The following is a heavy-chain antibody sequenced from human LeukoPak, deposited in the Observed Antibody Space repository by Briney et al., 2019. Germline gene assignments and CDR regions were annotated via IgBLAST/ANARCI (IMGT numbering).Heavy chain of an antibody. CDR2: ITSSGSAI. D-gene: IGHD3-10*01. V-gene: IGHV3-48*03. CDR1: GFTFSSYE. Sequence: GGSLRLSCAASGFTFSSYEMNWVRQAPGKGLEWVSYITSSGSAIFYADSVKGRFTISRDNAKNSLYLQMNGLRVEETALYYCARDGMGVIKAFDTWGQGTMVTVSS. CDR3: ARDGMGVIKAFDT. J-gene: IGHJ3*02.